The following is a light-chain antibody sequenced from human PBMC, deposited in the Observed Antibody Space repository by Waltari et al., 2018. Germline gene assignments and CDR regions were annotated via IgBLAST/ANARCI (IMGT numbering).Light chain of an antibody. CDR3: MQGTHWPLT. Sequence: DVVLTQSPLSLPVTLGQPASISCKSSQSLVHSDGNTYLAWCHQRPGQSPRRLIYKVSNRESGVPDRFSASGSGTDFTLKISRVEAEDVGVFYCMQGTHWPLTFGGGTTVEIK. J-gene: IGKJ4*01. CDR1: QSLVHSDGNTY. CDR2: KVS. V-gene: IGKV2-30*02.